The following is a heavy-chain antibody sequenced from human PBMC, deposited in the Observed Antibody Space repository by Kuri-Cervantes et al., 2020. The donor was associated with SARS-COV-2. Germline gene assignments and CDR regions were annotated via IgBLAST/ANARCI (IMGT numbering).Heavy chain of an antibody. CDR1: GCTLTGHY. V-gene: IGHV1-2*02. Sequence: AAVQVSCMASGCTLTGHYIHWVRQAPGQGLEGKGWINPDSGGTKYAQKFQGRVTMTRDTSIRTAYMELSSLRSDDTAAYYCASDWSPPSDTIFAVVINYFDYWGRGTLVTVSS. D-gene: IGHD3-3*01. CDR3: ASDWSPPSDTIFAVVINYFDY. CDR2: INPDSGGT. J-gene: IGHJ4*02.